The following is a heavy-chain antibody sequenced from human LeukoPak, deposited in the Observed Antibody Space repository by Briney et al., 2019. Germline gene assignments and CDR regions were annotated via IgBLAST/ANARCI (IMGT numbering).Heavy chain of an antibody. Sequence: SVTVSFTASGYTFTIYDINWVRHAPGQGMGWVGWMNLNSGNTGYSQKFQGRVTITRKNSIRTAYMEMRSVSSEDTAVYYCARGGRALARPYYDFWIGYYTWFDPWGQGTLVTVSS. CDR2: MNLNSGNT. CDR1: GYTFTIYD. CDR3: ARGGRALARPYYDFWIGYYTWFDP. J-gene: IGHJ5*02. V-gene: IGHV1-8*01. D-gene: IGHD3-3*01.